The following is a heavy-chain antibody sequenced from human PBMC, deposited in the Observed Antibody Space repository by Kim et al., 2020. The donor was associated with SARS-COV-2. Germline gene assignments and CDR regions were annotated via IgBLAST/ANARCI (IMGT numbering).Heavy chain of an antibody. CDR1: GFTFSDYS. V-gene: IGHV3-74*01. CDR3: TTLTVVTGRPNY. CDR2: IHNDGGVT. J-gene: IGHJ4*02. D-gene: IGHD3-22*01. Sequence: GGSLRLSCAASGFTFSDYSMHWVRQAPGKGLVWVSNIHNDGGVTNYADSVKGRFTIPRDNAKNTVYLQMNSLRAEDTAVYYCTTLTVVTGRPNYWGQGTLVTVSS.